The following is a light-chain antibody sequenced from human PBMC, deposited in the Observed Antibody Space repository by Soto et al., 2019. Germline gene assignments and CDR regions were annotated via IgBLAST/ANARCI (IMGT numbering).Light chain of an antibody. Sequence: QSVLTQPPSVSGAPGQRVTISCTGSSSNIVAGYGVHWYQQLPGTAPKLLIYGNSNRPSGVPDRFSGSKSGTSASLAITGLQAEDEADDYCQSYDSSLSGYVFGTGTKLTVL. J-gene: IGLJ1*01. CDR2: GNS. CDR3: QSYDSSLSGYV. V-gene: IGLV1-40*01. CDR1: SSNIVAGYG.